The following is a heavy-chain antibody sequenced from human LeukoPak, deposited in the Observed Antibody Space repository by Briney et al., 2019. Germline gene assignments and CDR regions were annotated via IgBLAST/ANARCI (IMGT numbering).Heavy chain of an antibody. CDR3: ARGSQLWDADDYYYYMDV. CDR1: GGSISSYY. J-gene: IGHJ6*03. D-gene: IGHD5-18*01. Sequence: SETLSLTCTVSGGSISSYYWSWIRQPPGKGLEWSGYIYYSGSTNYNPSRKSRVTISVDTSKNQFSLKLSSVTAADTAVYYCARGSQLWDADDYYYYMDVWGKGTTVTVSS. CDR2: IYYSGST. V-gene: IGHV4-59*01.